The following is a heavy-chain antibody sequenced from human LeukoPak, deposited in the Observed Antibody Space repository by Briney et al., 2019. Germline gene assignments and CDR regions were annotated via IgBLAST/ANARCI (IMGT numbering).Heavy chain of an antibody. D-gene: IGHD3-9*01. J-gene: IGHJ4*02. CDR2: ISTYDDNI. CDR3: ARETYSNILTGTDY. V-gene: IGHV1-18*01. Sequence: GASVKVSCKASGYTFTSYGFSWVRQAPGQGLEWLGWISTYDDNIKYAQSLQGRLTLTIDTSTSTAYMELRSLTSDDTAVYYCARETYSNILTGTDYWGPGTLVTVSS. CDR1: GYTFTSYG.